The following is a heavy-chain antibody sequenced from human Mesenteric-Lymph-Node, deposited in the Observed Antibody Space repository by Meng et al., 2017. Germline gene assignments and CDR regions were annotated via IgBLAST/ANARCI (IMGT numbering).Heavy chain of an antibody. Sequence: SETLSLTCTVSGFSISSGFYWGWIRQPPGKGLEWIGSINHSGSTYYNPSLKSRLTISVDTSKNQFSLRLTSVTAADTAMYYCARDPNPYCSGGSCYYYYGMDVWGQGTTVTVSS. V-gene: IGHV4-38-2*02. J-gene: IGHJ6*02. CDR1: GFSISSGFY. CDR3: ARDPNPYCSGGSCYYYYGMDV. D-gene: IGHD2-15*01. CDR2: INHSGST.